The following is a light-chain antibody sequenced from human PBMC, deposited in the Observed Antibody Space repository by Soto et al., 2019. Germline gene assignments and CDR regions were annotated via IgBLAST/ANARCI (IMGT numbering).Light chain of an antibody. J-gene: IGKJ4*01. Sequence: EMVLTQSPGPLSLSPGERATLSCRASQGVSSRNLAWYQQKPGQAPRLLIYGASNRAAGIPDRFSGSGSGKDFTLSLSRREPEVFAVYYCQQCGDSPHGLNFGGGTQVEIK. CDR3: QQCGDSPHGLN. CDR1: QGVSSRN. CDR2: GAS. V-gene: IGKV3-20*01.